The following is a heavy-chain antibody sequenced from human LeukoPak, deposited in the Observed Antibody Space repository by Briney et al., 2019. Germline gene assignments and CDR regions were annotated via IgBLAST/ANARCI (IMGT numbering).Heavy chain of an antibody. J-gene: IGHJ6*02. Sequence: ASVKVSCKASGYTFTSYAMNWVRQAPGQGLEWMGWINTNTGNTTYAQGFTGRFVFSLDTSVSTAYLQISSLKAEDTAVYYCASNTMVRSSGYRNYYYYGMDVWGQGTTVTVSS. D-gene: IGHD3-22*01. CDR2: INTNTGNT. CDR3: ASNTMVRSSGYRNYYYYGMDV. V-gene: IGHV7-4-1*02. CDR1: GYTFTSYA.